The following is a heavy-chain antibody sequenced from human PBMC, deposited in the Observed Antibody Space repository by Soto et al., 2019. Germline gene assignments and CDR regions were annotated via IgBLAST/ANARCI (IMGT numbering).Heavy chain of an antibody. CDR1: GGSISSYY. CDR3: ARVTTMVRGVIVTSLLDP. D-gene: IGHD3-10*01. V-gene: IGHV4-59*01. Sequence: PSETLSLTCTVSGGSISSYYWSWIRQPPGKGLEWIGYIYYSGSTNYNPSLKSRVTISVDTSKNQFSLKLSSVTAADTAVYYCARVTTMVRGVIVTSLLDPWGQGTLVTVSS. J-gene: IGHJ5*02. CDR2: IYYSGST.